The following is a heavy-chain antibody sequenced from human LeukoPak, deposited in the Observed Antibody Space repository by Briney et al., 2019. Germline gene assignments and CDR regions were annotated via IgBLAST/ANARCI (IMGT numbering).Heavy chain of an antibody. D-gene: IGHD3-16*01. Sequence: PGGSLRLSCATSGFTFSSDWMSWVRQAPGQGLEWVANINEDGSEMYYVDSVKGRFTISRDNSKNTLYLQMNSLRAEDTAVYYCAKVMHHLIIKSSFDYWGQGTLVTVSS. J-gene: IGHJ4*02. V-gene: IGHV3-7*03. CDR2: INEDGSEM. CDR3: AKVMHHLIIKSSFDY. CDR1: GFTFSSDW.